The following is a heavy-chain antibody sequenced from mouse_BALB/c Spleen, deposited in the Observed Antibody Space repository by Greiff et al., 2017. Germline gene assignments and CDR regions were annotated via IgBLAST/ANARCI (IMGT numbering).Heavy chain of an antibody. Sequence: QVQLKESGAELARPGASVKMSCKASGYTFTSYTMHWVKQRPGQGLEWIGYINPSSGYTNYNQKFKDKATLTADKSSSTAYMQLSSLTSEDSAVYYCARMDYYGSSYPYYFDYWGQGTTLTVSS. D-gene: IGHD1-1*01. J-gene: IGHJ2*01. CDR2: INPSSGYT. CDR1: GYTFTSYT. V-gene: IGHV1-4*01. CDR3: ARMDYYGSSYPYYFDY.